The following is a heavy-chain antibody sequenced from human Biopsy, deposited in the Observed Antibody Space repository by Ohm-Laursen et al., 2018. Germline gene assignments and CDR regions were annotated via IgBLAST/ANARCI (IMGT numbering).Heavy chain of an antibody. CDR3: ARGEAGVYDALDI. Sequence: TLSLTCAVYGESFNGYYWTWIRQPPGKGLEWIGYIYNSGSTNYNPSLKSRVTISVAVDTSKSQFSLRLGSVTAADTAMYYCARGEAGVYDALDIWGQGTMVIVSS. CDR1: GESFNGYY. CDR2: IYNSGST. V-gene: IGHV4-59*01. D-gene: IGHD5/OR15-5a*01. J-gene: IGHJ3*02.